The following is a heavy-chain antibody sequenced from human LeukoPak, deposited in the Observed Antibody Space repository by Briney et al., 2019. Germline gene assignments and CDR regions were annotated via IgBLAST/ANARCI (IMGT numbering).Heavy chain of an antibody. CDR3: AGHITRAITEDY. V-gene: IGHV3-74*01. J-gene: IGHJ4*02. CDR2: INSDGSST. D-gene: IGHD1-20*01. CDR1: GFTFSRYW. Sequence: GGSLRLSCAASGFTFSRYWMHLVRQAPGKGLVWVSRINSDGSSTNYADSVKGRFTISRDNAKNTLYLQMDSLRAEDTAVYYCAGHITRAITEDYWGQGTLVTVSS.